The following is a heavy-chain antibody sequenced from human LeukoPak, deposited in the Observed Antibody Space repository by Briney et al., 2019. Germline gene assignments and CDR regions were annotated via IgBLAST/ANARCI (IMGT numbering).Heavy chain of an antibody. CDR1: GFTFSDYY. D-gene: IGHD3-10*01. Sequence: GGSLRLSCAASGFTFSDYYMSWIRQAPGKGLEWVSYISSSGSTIYYADSVKGRFTISRDNAKNSLYLQMNSLRAEDTAVYYCAVMVRGVIIDDNWFDPWGQGTLVTVSS. CDR2: ISSSGSTI. CDR3: AVMVRGVIIDDNWFDP. J-gene: IGHJ5*02. V-gene: IGHV3-11*04.